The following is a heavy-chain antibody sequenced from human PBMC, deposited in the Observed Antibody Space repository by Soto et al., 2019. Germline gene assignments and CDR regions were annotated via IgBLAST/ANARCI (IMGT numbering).Heavy chain of an antibody. CDR1: GFTFRNYA. CDR3: AKRGDIVEVSRTFVGYGMDV. J-gene: IGHJ6*02. D-gene: IGHD2-2*01. CDR2: ISGNGGDI. V-gene: IGHV3-23*01. Sequence: XESLSLACAASGFTFRNYAMSWVRQAPGKGLEWVSRISGNGGDINYADSVKGRFTISRDNSKNTLYLQMNSLRAEDTAVYYCAKRGDIVEVSRTFVGYGMDVWGQGTTVTVSS.